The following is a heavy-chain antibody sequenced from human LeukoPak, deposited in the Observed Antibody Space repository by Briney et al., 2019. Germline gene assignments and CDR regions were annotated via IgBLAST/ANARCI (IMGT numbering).Heavy chain of an antibody. J-gene: IGHJ4*02. D-gene: IGHD5-18*01. CDR2: ISWNSGSI. CDR3: AKDPRDAALVGDY. Sequence: GGSLRLSCAASGFTFSSYAMHWVRQAPGKGLEWVSGISWNSGSIGYADSVKGRFTISRDNAKNSLYLQMNSLRAEDTALYYCAKDPRDAALVGDYWGQGTLVTVSS. V-gene: IGHV3-9*01. CDR1: GFTFSSYA.